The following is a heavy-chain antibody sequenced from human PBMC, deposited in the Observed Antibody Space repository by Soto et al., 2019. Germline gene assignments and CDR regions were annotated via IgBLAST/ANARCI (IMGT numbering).Heavy chain of an antibody. CDR2: MNPNSGNT. D-gene: IGHD3-22*01. V-gene: IGHV1-8*01. CDR3: ARGHRIEYYDSSGYHPY. J-gene: IGHJ4*02. Sequence: ASVKVSCKASGYTFTSYDINWVRQATGQGLEWMGWMNPNSGNTGYAQKFQGRVTMTRNTSISTAYMELSSLRSEDTAVYYCARGHRIEYYDSSGYHPYWGQGTLVTVSS. CDR1: GYTFTSYD.